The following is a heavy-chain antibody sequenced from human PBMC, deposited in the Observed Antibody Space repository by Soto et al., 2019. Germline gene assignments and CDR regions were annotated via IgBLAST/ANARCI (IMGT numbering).Heavy chain of an antibody. D-gene: IGHD2-2*01. V-gene: IGHV1-69*13. Sequence: SVKVSCKASGGTFSSYAISWVRQAPGQGLEWMGGIIPIFGTANYAQKFQGRVTITADESTSTAYMELSSLRSEDTAVYYCAGDLGYCSSTSCYAPFDPWGQGTLVTVSS. CDR2: IIPIFGTA. CDR1: GGTFSSYA. J-gene: IGHJ5*02. CDR3: AGDLGYCSSTSCYAPFDP.